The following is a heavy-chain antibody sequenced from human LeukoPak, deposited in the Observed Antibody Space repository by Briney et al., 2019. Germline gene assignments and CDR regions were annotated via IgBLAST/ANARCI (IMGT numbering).Heavy chain of an antibody. CDR3: ARGSGYSSSRYGGPTPNDAFDI. CDR1: GFSMSRFG. V-gene: IGHV3-30*02. CDR2: DRYDGSTQ. D-gene: IGHD6-13*01. J-gene: IGHJ3*02. Sequence: PGGSLRLSCVASGFSMSRFGMHWVRQAPGKGLEWVSFDRYDGSTQQYADSVKGRFIVSRDNSKNTFYLQINSLRAEDTAVYYCARGSGYSSSRYGGPTPNDAFDIWGQGTMVTVSP.